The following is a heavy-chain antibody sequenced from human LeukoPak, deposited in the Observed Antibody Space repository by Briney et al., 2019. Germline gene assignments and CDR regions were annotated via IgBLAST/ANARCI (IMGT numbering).Heavy chain of an antibody. D-gene: IGHD5-24*01. CDR3: ARQSEGRDGYNYFYYFDY. CDR2: IYYSGST. CDR1: GGSISSSSYY. Sequence: SETLSLTCTVSGGSISSSSYYWGWIRQPPGKGLEWIGSIYYSGSTYYNPSLKSRVTISVDTSKNQFSLKLSSVTAADTAVYYCARQSEGRDGYNYFYYFDYWGQGTLVTVSS. V-gene: IGHV4-39*07. J-gene: IGHJ4*02.